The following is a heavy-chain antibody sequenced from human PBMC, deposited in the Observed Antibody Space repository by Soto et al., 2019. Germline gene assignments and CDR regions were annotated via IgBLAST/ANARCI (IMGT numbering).Heavy chain of an antibody. CDR3: ARIYDYGDYGGGYFDY. CDR1: GFTFCRGL. CDR2: IKQDGSEK. D-gene: IGHD4-17*01. Sequence: GGALKIFCAAPGFTFCRGLMVSVRRVPGEGLEWVANIKQDGSEKYYVDSVKGRFTISRDNAKNSLYLQMNSLRAEDTAVYYCARIYDYGDYGGGYFDYWGQGTLVTVSS. J-gene: IGHJ4*02. V-gene: IGHV3-7*04.